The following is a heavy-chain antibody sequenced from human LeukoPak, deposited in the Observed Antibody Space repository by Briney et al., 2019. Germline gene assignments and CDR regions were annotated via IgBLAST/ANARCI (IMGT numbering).Heavy chain of an antibody. J-gene: IGHJ4*02. V-gene: IGHV3-30*02. D-gene: IGHD3-10*01. CDR3: AKSRGRAYYFDY. CDR2: IRYDGSNK. CDR1: GFTFSSYW. Sequence: GGSLRLSCAASGFTFSSYWMSWVRQAPGKGLEWVAFIRYDGSNKYYADSVKGRFTISRDNSKNTLYLQMNSLRAEDTAVYYCAKSRGRAYYFDYWGQGTLVTVSS.